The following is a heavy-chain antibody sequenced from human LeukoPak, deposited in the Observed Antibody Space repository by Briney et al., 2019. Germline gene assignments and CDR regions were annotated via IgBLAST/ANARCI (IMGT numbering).Heavy chain of an antibody. J-gene: IGHJ4*02. CDR3: AMAGYSDGPFDFDY. CDR1: GFTFSSYA. Sequence: GGSLRLSCAASGFTFSSYAMSWVRQAPGKGLEWVSAISGSGGSTYYADSVKGRFTISRDNAKNSLFLQMDSLRAEDTAVYYCAMAGYSDGPFDFDYWGQGTLVTVSS. CDR2: ISGSGGST. V-gene: IGHV3-23*01. D-gene: IGHD5-18*01.